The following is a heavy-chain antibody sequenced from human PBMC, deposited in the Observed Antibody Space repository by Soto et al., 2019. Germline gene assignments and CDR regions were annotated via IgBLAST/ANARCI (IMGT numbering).Heavy chain of an antibody. Sequence: PGGSLRLSCAASGFTFSSYSMNWVRQAPGKGLEWVSSISSSSSYIYYADSVKGRFTISRDNAKNSLYLQMNSLRAEDTAVYYCARDYDFWSGPNRRMDVWGQGTTVTVSS. CDR1: GFTFSSYS. J-gene: IGHJ6*02. V-gene: IGHV3-21*01. D-gene: IGHD3-3*01. CDR2: ISSSSSYI. CDR3: ARDYDFWSGPNRRMDV.